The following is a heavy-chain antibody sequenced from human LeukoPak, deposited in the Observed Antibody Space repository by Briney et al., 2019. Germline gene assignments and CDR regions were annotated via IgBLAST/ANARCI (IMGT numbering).Heavy chain of an antibody. Sequence: AGGSLRLSCAAFEFTFTDHWMSWVRQAPGKGLEWLADIKTDASTTYYADSVKGRFTISRDNAKSSLYLQINNLRAEDTAVYFCAREAKLSCNGDKCYWGFDRWGQGTLVTVSS. J-gene: IGHJ5*02. CDR2: IKTDASTT. D-gene: IGHD2-15*01. V-gene: IGHV3-7*01. CDR3: AREAKLSCNGDKCYWGFDR. CDR1: EFTFTDHW.